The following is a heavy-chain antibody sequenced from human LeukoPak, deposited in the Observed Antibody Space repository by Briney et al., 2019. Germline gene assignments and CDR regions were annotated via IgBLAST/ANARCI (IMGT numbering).Heavy chain of an antibody. CDR2: INSDGSST. J-gene: IGHJ4*02. Sequence: PGGSLRLSCAASGFTFSSSWMHWVRQAPEKGLVWVSRINSDGSSTSYADSVKGRFTISRDNAKNTLYLQMNSLRVEDTAVYYCVRSAFHAGSGNYCDYWGQGTLVTVSS. D-gene: IGHD3-22*01. V-gene: IGHV3-74*01. CDR3: VRSAFHAGSGNYCDY. CDR1: GFTFSSSW.